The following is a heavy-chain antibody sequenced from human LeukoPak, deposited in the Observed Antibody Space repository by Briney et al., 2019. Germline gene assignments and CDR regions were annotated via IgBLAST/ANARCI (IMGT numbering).Heavy chain of an antibody. Sequence: GGSLRLSCAASGFTFSNYAMSWVRQAPGKGLEWVSGTSGSGGRTYYADSVKGRFTISRENSKNTLYLQMNSLRAEDTAVYYCAKVRLYGDYPEIDYWGQGTLVAVSS. CDR1: GFTFSNYA. D-gene: IGHD4-17*01. J-gene: IGHJ4*02. CDR3: AKVRLYGDYPEIDY. V-gene: IGHV3-23*01. CDR2: TSGSGGRT.